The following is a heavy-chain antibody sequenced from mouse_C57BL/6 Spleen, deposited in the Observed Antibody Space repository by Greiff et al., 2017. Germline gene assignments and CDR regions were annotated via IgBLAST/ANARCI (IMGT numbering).Heavy chain of an antibody. V-gene: IGHV5-4*01. CDR1: GFTFSSYA. CDR3: ARDYSNYVAWFAY. CDR2: ISDGGSYT. J-gene: IGHJ3*01. D-gene: IGHD2-5*01. Sequence: EVQVVESGGGLVKPGGSLKLSCAASGFTFSSYAMSWVRQTPEKRLEWVATISDGGSYTYYPDNVKGRFTISRDNAKNNLYLQMSHLKSEDTAMYYCARDYSNYVAWFAYWGQGTLVTVSA.